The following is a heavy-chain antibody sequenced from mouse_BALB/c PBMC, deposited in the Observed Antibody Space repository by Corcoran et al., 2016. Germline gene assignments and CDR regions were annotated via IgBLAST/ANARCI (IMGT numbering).Heavy chain of an antibody. Sequence: QIQLVQSGPELKKPGETVKISCKASGYTFTNYGVNWVKQAPGKGLKWMGWINTYTGEPTYADDFKGRFAFSLETPASTAYLQINNLKNEDTATYFCARAPLHYYAMDYWGQGTSVTVSS. V-gene: IGHV9-3-1*01. CDR3: ARAPLHYYAMDY. CDR2: INTYTGEP. CDR1: GYTFTNYG. J-gene: IGHJ4*01. D-gene: IGHD6-1*01.